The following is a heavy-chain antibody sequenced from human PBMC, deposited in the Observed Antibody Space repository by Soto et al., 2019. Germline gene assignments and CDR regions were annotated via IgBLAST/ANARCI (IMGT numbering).Heavy chain of an antibody. CDR1: GGSFSGYY. CDR3: AMTYYDFWSGYYAYFDY. CDR2: INHSGST. V-gene: IGHV4-34*01. J-gene: IGHJ4*02. Sequence: TLSLTCAVYGGSFSGYYWSWIRQPPGKGLEWIGEINHSGSTNYNPSLKSRVTISVDTSKNQFSLKLSSVTAADTAVYYCAMTYYDFWSGYYAYFDYWGQGTLVTVSS. D-gene: IGHD3-3*01.